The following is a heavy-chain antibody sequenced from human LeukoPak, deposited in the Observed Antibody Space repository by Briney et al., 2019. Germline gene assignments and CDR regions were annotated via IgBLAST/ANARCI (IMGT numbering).Heavy chain of an antibody. CDR2: ISGSGGST. J-gene: IGHJ3*02. V-gene: IGHV3-23*01. D-gene: IGHD3-22*01. CDR1: GFTFSSYA. CDR3: AKDSSGYLHFDI. Sequence: GGSLRLSCAASGFTFSSYAMSWVRQAPGKGLEWVSAISGSGGSTYYADSVKGRFTISRDNSKNTLYLQMNSLSAEDTAVYYCAKDSSGYLHFDIWSQGTMVTVSS.